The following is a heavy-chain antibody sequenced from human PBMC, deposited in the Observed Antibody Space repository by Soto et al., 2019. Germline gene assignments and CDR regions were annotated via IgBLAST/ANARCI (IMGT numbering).Heavy chain of an antibody. J-gene: IGHJ6*02. V-gene: IGHV5-51*01. CDR1: GYSFTSYW. CDR2: IYPGDSDT. D-gene: IGHD6-25*01. Sequence: GESLKISCKGSGYSFTSYWIGWVRQMPGKGLEWMGIIYPGDSDTRYSPSFQGQVTISADKPISTAYLQWSSLKASDTAMYYCASAAARPGDYYYYGLDVWGQGTTVTVAS. CDR3: ASAAARPGDYYYYGLDV.